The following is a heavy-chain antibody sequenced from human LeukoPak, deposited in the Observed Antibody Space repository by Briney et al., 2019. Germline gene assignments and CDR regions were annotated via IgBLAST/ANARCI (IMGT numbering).Heavy chain of an antibody. Sequence: PGGSLRLSCAASGFTFSSYWMSWVRQAPGKGLEWVANIKHDGREKYYVGSVRGRFTISRDNAKNSMYLQMNSLRPEDTAVYFCAREGTAIITYDYWGQGILVTVSS. CDR3: AREGTAIITYDY. J-gene: IGHJ4*02. V-gene: IGHV3-7*05. CDR2: IKHDGREK. CDR1: GFTFSSYW. D-gene: IGHD5-18*01.